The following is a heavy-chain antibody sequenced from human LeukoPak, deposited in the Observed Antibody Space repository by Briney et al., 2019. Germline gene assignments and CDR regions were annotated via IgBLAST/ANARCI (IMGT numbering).Heavy chain of an antibody. CDR1: GFTFSSYA. J-gene: IGHJ4*02. D-gene: IGHD3-10*01. CDR3: AKLGGVRFGELDY. CDR2: TSGSGGST. Sequence: PGGSLRLSCAASGFTFSSYAMSWVRQAPGKGLEWVSATSGSGGSTYYADSVKGRFTISRDNSKNTLYLQMNSLRAEDTAVYYCAKLGGVRFGELDYWGQGTLVTVSS. V-gene: IGHV3-23*01.